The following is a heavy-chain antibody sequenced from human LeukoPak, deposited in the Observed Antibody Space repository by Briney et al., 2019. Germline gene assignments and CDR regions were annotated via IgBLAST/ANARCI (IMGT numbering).Heavy chain of an antibody. CDR3: AREGTARTNLNWFDP. Sequence: PSETLSLTCTVSGGSISSYYWCWIWQPPGKGLEWIGYISYSGSTNFNPSLKSRVTISVDTSKNQFSLKLSSVTAADTAVYYCAREGTARTNLNWFDPWGQGTLVTVSS. CDR2: ISYSGST. J-gene: IGHJ5*02. V-gene: IGHV4-59*01. D-gene: IGHD1-1*01. CDR1: GGSISSYY.